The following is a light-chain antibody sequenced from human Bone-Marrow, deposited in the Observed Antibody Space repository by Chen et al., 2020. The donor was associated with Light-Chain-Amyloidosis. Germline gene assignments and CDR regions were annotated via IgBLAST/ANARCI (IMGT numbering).Light chain of an antibody. V-gene: IGKV3-20*01. CDR1: QTISINY. CDR3: QQYGTSPLT. CDR2: GSS. J-gene: IGKJ4*01. Sequence: EFVLTQSPGTLSLSPGEGANLPCSASQTISINYLTWYQQKFGQAPRLLIYGSSSRATGIPDRFTGSESGTDFTLTINRLEPEDFAMYYCQQYGTSPLTFGGGTKVEIK.